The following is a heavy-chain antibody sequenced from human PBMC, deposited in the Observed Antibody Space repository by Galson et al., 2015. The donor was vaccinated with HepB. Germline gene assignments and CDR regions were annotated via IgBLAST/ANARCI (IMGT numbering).Heavy chain of an antibody. J-gene: IGHJ4*02. CDR3: ARNKITFGGVISLDFDF. CDR1: GSTFTSYD. Sequence: SVKVSCKASGSTFTSYDINWVRQATGQGLEWMGWMNPNSANTGYAQKFQGRVTMTRDGSINTAYMELSSLRSEDTAVYYCARNKITFGGVISLDFDFWGQGTLVTVSS. CDR2: MNPNSANT. D-gene: IGHD3-16*02. V-gene: IGHV1-8*01.